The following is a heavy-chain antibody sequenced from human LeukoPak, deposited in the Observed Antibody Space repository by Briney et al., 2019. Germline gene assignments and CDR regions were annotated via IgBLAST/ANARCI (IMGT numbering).Heavy chain of an antibody. V-gene: IGHV3-66*02. CDR1: GFTVSSNY. J-gene: IGHJ6*02. CDR3: AREPGTGEYYYYGMDV. CDR2: IYSGGST. Sequence: GRPLRLSCAASGFTVSSNYMSWVRQAPGKGLEWVSVIYSGGSTYYADSVKGRFTISRDNSKNTLYLQMNSLRAEDTAVYYCAREPGTGEYYYYGMDVWGQGTTVTVSS. D-gene: IGHD1-1*01.